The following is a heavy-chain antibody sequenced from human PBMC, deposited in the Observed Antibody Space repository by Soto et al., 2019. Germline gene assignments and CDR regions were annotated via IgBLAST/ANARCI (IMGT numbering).Heavy chain of an antibody. V-gene: IGHV3-23*01. CDR2: ISGSGGST. Sequence: GSLRLSCAASGFTFSSYAMSWVRQAPGKGLEWVSAISGSGGSTYYADSVKGRFTISRDNSKNTLYLQMNSLRAEDTAVYYCAKDDVEGFWSGYYTAIDYWGQGTLVTVSS. CDR3: AKDDVEGFWSGYYTAIDY. D-gene: IGHD3-3*01. J-gene: IGHJ4*02. CDR1: GFTFSSYA.